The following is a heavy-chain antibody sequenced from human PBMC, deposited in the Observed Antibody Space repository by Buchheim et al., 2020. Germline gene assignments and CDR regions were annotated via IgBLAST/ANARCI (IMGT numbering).Heavy chain of an antibody. D-gene: IGHD3-3*01. CDR2: IYYDGIT. CDR1: GGSISSYY. V-gene: IGHV4-59*01. Sequence: QVQLQESGPGLVKPSETLSLTCTVSGGSISSYYWSWIRQPPGKGLEWIGYIYYDGITNYNPSLKSRVTISVDTSKNQSSLNLSSVTAADTAVYYCARGGFYDFDFDCWGQGAL. J-gene: IGHJ4*02. CDR3: ARGGFYDFDFDC.